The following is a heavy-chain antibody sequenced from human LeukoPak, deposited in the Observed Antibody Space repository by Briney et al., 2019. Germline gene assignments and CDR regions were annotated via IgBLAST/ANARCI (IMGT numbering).Heavy chain of an antibody. CDR1: GYSFTSHW. CDR2: IDPVDSYA. V-gene: IGHV5-10-1*01. CDR3: ARHSRRYDSLTSYYNSYHYGMDV. D-gene: IGHD3-9*01. Sequence: GESLKISCKGSGYSFTSHWISWVRQMPGKGLEWMGRIDPVDSYATYSPSFQGHVTISADRSISTAYLQWSSLKASDTATYYCARHSRRYDSLTSYYNSYHYGMDVWGKETTVTVSS. J-gene: IGHJ6*04.